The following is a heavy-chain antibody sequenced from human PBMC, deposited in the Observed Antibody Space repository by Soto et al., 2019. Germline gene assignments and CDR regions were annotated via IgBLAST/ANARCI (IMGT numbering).Heavy chain of an antibody. CDR3: AKHLFDGPYYYYYGMDV. CDR1: GFTFSSYG. Sequence: GGSLRLSCAASGFTFSSYGMHWVRQAPGKGLEWVAVISFDGSNKYYADSVKGRFTISRDNSKNTLYLQMNSLRAEDTAVYYCAKHLFDGPYYYYYGMDVWGQGTTVTVSS. CDR2: ISFDGSNK. V-gene: IGHV3-30*18. J-gene: IGHJ6*02. D-gene: IGHD3-10*02.